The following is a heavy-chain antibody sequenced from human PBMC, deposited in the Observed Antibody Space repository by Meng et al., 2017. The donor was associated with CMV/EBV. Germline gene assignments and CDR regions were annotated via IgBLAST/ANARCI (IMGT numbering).Heavy chain of an antibody. CDR3: ARGRILDIVVVVAAKGDGMDV. CDR2: INHSGST. Sequence: GSLRLSCTVSGYSISSGYYWGWIRQPPGKGLEWIGEINHSGSTNYNPSLKSRVTISVDTSKNQFSLKLSSVTAADTAMYYCARGRILDIVVVVAAKGDGMDVWGQGTTVTVSS. D-gene: IGHD2-15*01. CDR1: GYSISSGYY. V-gene: IGHV4-38-2*02. J-gene: IGHJ6*02.